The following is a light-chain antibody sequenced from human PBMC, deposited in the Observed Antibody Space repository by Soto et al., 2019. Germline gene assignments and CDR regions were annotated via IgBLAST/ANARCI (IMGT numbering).Light chain of an antibody. CDR3: QQYDSSPRT. Sequence: PGERVILSCRASQSVRSSYLTWYQQKPGQAPRLPIYGASTRATSIPARFSGSGSGTDFTLTISSLQPEDFAVYYCQQYDSSPRTFGQGTKVEIK. V-gene: IGKV3D-7*01. J-gene: IGKJ1*01. CDR1: QSVRSSY. CDR2: GAS.